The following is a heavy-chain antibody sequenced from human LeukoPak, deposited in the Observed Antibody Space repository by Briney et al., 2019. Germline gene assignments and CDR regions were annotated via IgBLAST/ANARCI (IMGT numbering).Heavy chain of an antibody. CDR2: ISWNSGSI. CDR1: GFTFDDYA. J-gene: IGHJ4*02. Sequence: GRSLRLSCAASGFTFDDYAMHWVRQAPRKGLEWVSGISWNSGSIGYADSVKGRFTISRDNAKNSLYLQMNSLRAEDTALYYCAKGSGAFVAAAGYYFDYWGQGTLVTVSS. CDR3: AKGSGAFVAAAGYYFDY. D-gene: IGHD6-13*01. V-gene: IGHV3-9*01.